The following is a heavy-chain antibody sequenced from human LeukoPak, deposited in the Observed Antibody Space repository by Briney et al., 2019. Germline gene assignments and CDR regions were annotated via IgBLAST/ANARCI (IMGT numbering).Heavy chain of an antibody. V-gene: IGHV3-48*03. CDR3: ARECSGGSCYFNHYGMDV. CDR1: GFTFSSYE. J-gene: IGHJ6*04. D-gene: IGHD2-15*01. CDR2: ISSSGSTI. Sequence: GGSLRLSCAASGFTFSSYEMNWVRQAPGKGLEWVSYISSSGSTIYYADSVKGRFTISRDNAKNSLYLQMNSLRAEDTAVYYCARECSGGSCYFNHYGMDVWGKGTTVTVSS.